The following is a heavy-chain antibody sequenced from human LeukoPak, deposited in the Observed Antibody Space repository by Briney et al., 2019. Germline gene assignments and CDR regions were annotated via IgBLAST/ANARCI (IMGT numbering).Heavy chain of an antibody. V-gene: IGHV4-34*01. CDR3: ATYDSSGYYRYFDY. CDR1: GGSFSGYY. J-gene: IGHJ4*02. D-gene: IGHD3-22*01. Sequence: SETPSLTRAVYGGSFSGYYWSWIRQPPGKGLEWIGEINHSGSTNYNPSLKSRVTISVDTSKNQFSLKLSSVTAADTAVYYCATYDSSGYYRYFDYWGQGTLVTVSS. CDR2: INHSGST.